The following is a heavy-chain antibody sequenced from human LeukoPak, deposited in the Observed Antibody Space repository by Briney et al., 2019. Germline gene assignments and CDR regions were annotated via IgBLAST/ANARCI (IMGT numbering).Heavy chain of an antibody. CDR3: ARDLASGAFDI. Sequence: PGGALRLSCAASGFTFSSYSMNWVRQAPGKGLEWVSSISSSSSYIYYADSVKGRFTISRDNAKNSLYLQMNSLRAEDTAVYYCARDLASGAFDIWGQGTMVTVSS. J-gene: IGHJ3*02. V-gene: IGHV3-21*01. CDR1: GFTFSSYS. CDR2: ISSSSSYI. D-gene: IGHD7-27*01.